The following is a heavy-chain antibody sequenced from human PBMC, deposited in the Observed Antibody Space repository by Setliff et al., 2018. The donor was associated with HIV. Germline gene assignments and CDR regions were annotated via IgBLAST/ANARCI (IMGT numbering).Heavy chain of an antibody. V-gene: IGHV1-2*05. Sequence: ASVKVSCKASGYTFTDYFIHWVRQAPGQGLEWMGRINPNSGGTNYAQKFQGRVTMTRDRSISTAYMELSRLISADTDVYYCATKVYCTNGVCLDAFDTWGQGTMVTVSS. CDR2: INPNSGGT. CDR3: ATKVYCTNGVCLDAFDT. D-gene: IGHD2-8*01. J-gene: IGHJ3*02. CDR1: GYTFTDYF.